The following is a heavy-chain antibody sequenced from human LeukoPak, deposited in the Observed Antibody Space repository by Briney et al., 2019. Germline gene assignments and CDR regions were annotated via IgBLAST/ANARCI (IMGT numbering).Heavy chain of an antibody. V-gene: IGHV1-18*01. CDR3: ARDYYANYRGTSGYLDH. CDR1: GYTFSTHG. Sequence: ASVKVSCKASGYTFSTHGFSWVRQAPGQGLEWMGWISVYNGNTHYAQNFQGRVTMTTDTSTSTAHMELRSLRSDDTAVYYCARDYYANYRGTSGYLDHWGQGTLVTVSS. J-gene: IGHJ4*02. CDR2: ISVYNGNT. D-gene: IGHD4/OR15-4a*01.